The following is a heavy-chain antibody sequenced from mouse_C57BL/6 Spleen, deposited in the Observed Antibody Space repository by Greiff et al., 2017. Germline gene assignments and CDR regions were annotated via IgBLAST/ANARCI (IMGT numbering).Heavy chain of an antibody. CDR2: IWRGGST. CDR1: GFSLTSYG. V-gene: IGHV2-5*01. J-gene: IGHJ4*01. CDR3: AKRRGYGSSYVGYAMDY. Sequence: VQLQQSGPGLVQPSQSLSITCTVSGFSLTSYGVHWVRQSPGKGLEWLGVIWRGGSTDYNAAFMSRLGITKDNSKSQVFFKMNSLQADDTAIYYCAKRRGYGSSYVGYAMDYWGQGTSVTVSS. D-gene: IGHD1-1*01.